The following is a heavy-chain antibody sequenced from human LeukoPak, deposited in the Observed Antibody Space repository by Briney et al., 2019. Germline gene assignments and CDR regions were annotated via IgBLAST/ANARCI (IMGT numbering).Heavy chain of an antibody. D-gene: IGHD3-10*01. CDR2: ISTGSSDI. CDR3: VRGSYGPLWFGDY. J-gene: IGHJ4*02. Sequence: GGSLRLSCGASGFTFSSYSMKWVRQAPGKGLEWVSSISTGSSDIYYVDSVKGRFTISRDNAKNSLYLQMNSLRAEDTAVYYCVRGSYGPLWFGDYWGQGTQVTVSS. CDR1: GFTFSSYS. V-gene: IGHV3-21*01.